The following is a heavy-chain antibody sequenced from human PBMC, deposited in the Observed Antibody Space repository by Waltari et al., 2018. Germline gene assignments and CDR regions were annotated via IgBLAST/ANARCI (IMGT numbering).Heavy chain of an antibody. CDR1: DASISNYF. J-gene: IGHJ4*02. Sequence: QVQVQESGPGLVKPSETLSLICTVPDASISNYFWSWIRQPAGKGLEWIGRVYTSGSTNYNPSLKSRVTMSIDTSKNQFSLKLSSVTAADTAVYYCVRDGGAIFDYWGQGTLVTVSS. CDR3: VRDGGAIFDY. CDR2: VYTSGST. D-gene: IGHD3-10*01. V-gene: IGHV4-4*07.